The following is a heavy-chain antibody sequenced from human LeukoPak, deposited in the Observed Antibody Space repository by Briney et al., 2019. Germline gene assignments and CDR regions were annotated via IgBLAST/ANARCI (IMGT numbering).Heavy chain of an antibody. CDR1: GFTFSSYE. CDR2: IRSSGSTI. CDR3: ARDIVVDY. V-gene: IGHV3-48*03. J-gene: IGHJ4*02. Sequence: GGSLRPSCAASGFTFSSYEMNWVRQAPGKGLEWVSYIRSSGSTIYYADSVKGRFTISRDNAKNSLYLQMNSLRAEDTAVYYCARDIVVDYWGQGTLVTVSS. D-gene: IGHD1-26*01.